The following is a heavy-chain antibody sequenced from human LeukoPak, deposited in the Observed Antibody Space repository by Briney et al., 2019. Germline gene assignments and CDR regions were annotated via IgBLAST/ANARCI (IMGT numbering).Heavy chain of an antibody. Sequence: PPGRSLRLSCAASGFTFSSYAMHWVRQAPGKGLEWVAVISYDGSNKYYADSVKGRFTISRDNSKNTLYLQMNSLRAEDTAVYYCARDGDLEHYDSSGYYVDYWGQGTLVTVSS. CDR2: ISYDGSNK. J-gene: IGHJ4*02. CDR1: GFTFSSYA. D-gene: IGHD3-22*01. V-gene: IGHV3-30-3*01. CDR3: ARDGDLEHYDSSGYYVDY.